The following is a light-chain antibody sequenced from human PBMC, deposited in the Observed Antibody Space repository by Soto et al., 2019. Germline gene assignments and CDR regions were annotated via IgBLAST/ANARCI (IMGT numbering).Light chain of an antibody. J-gene: IGKJ4*01. CDR1: QGISSY. Sequence: IQLTQSPSSLSASVGDRVTITCRASQGISSYLAWYQQKPGKAPKLLIYAASTLQSGVPSRFSGSGSGTDFTLTISRLQPEDFATYYCHQLNSYPSFGGGTKVDIK. CDR3: HQLNSYPS. V-gene: IGKV1-9*01. CDR2: AAS.